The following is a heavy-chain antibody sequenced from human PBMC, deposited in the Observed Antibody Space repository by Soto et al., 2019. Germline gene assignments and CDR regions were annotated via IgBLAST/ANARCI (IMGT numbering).Heavy chain of an antibody. V-gene: IGHV3-7*01. CDR2: IKQDGSEK. Sequence: EVQLVESGGGLVQPGGSLRLSCAASGFTFSSYWMSWVRQAPGKGLEWVANIKQDGSEKYYVDSVKGRFTISRDNAKNSLYLQMNNLRAEDTAVYYCARVGRRKQLWLQRPLNWFDPWGQGTLVTVSS. CDR3: ARVGRRKQLWLQRPLNWFDP. CDR1: GFTFSSYW. J-gene: IGHJ5*02. D-gene: IGHD5-18*01.